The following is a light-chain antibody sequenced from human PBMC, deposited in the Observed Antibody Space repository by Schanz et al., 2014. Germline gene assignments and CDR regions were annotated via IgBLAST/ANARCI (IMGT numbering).Light chain of an antibody. V-gene: IGLV2-23*01. CDR1: SSDVGSYNL. Sequence: QSALTQPASVSGSPGQSITISCTGTSSDVGSYNLVSWYQQHPGKAPKLMIYEGSKRPSGVSNRFSGSKSGNTASLTISGLQAEDEADYYCCSFGVFGTGTKLTVL. CDR2: EGS. CDR3: CSFGV. J-gene: IGLJ1*01.